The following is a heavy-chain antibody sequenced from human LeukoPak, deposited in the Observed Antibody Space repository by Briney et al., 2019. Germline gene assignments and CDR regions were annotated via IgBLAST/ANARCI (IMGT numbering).Heavy chain of an antibody. CDR2: IHPNSGAT. Sequence: ASVKVSCKASGYTFTDYYLHWVRHASGQGLGWMGWIHPNSGATTYAQKFQGRVSMTRDTSINTVFMELSGLTFDDTAVYYCSREDFWGQGTLVTVSS. V-gene: IGHV1-2*02. J-gene: IGHJ4*02. CDR1: GYTFTDYY. CDR3: SREDF.